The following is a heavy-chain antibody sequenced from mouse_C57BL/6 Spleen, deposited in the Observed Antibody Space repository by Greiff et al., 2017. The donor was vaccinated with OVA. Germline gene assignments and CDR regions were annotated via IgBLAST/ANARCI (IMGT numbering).Heavy chain of an antibody. CDR1: GYTFTDYY. J-gene: IGHJ3*01. Sequence: VQLQQSGPVLVKPGASVKMSCKASGYTFTDYYMNWVKQSHGKSLEWIGVINPYNGGTSYNQKFKGKATLTVDKSSSTAYMELNSLTSEDSAVYYCARDRQLRLPLSYWGQGTLVTVSA. D-gene: IGHD3-2*02. CDR2: INPYNGGT. V-gene: IGHV1-19*01. CDR3: ARDRQLRLPLSY.